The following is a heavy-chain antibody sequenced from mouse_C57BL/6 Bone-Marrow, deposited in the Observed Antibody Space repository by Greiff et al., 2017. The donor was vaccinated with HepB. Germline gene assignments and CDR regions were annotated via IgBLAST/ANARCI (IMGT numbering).Heavy chain of an antibody. CDR1: GFNIKDDY. CDR2: IDPENGDT. D-gene: IGHD1-1*01. V-gene: IGHV14-4*01. Sequence: VQLQQSGAELVRPGASVKLSCTASGFNIKDDYMHWVKQRPEQGLEWIGWIDPENGDTEYASKFQGKATITADTSSNTAYLQLSSLTSEDTAVYYCTTFITTVDIDYWGQGTTRTVSS. J-gene: IGHJ2*01. CDR3: TTFITTVDIDY.